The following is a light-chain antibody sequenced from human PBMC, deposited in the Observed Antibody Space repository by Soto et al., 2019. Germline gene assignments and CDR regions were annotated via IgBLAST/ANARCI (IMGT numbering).Light chain of an antibody. J-gene: IGKJ4*01. Sequence: EIVLTQSPGIRYLSPGERVTLSCWASQNVNSRFLAWYQQRPGQTPSHLIYGASSRATGIPARVSGSGSGTDFTLTISRLEPKDSSEYFCLQYGSLPLTFGGGTKVEIK. CDR3: LQYGSLPLT. CDR2: GAS. V-gene: IGKV3-20*01. CDR1: QNVNSRF.